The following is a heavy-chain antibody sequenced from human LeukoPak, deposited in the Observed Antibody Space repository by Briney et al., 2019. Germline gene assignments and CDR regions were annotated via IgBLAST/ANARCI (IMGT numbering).Heavy chain of an antibody. V-gene: IGHV4-59*01. Sequence: SETLSLTCTVSGGSISNYYWSWIRQPPGKGLEWIGYIYYSGSTNYNPSLKSRVTISVDTSKNQFSLKLSSATAADTAVYYCAREGCSSTSCYANWFDPWGQGTLVTVSS. CDR3: AREGCSSTSCYANWFDP. J-gene: IGHJ5*02. CDR2: IYYSGST. CDR1: GGSISNYY. D-gene: IGHD2-2*01.